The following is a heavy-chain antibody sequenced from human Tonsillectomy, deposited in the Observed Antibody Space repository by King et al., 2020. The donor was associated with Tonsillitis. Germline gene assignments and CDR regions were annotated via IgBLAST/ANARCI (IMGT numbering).Heavy chain of an antibody. CDR3: ARGHRYYYDSSGDFDS. V-gene: IGHV4-30-2*01. CDR2: IYHSGST. CDR1: GDSISSGGYS. J-gene: IGHJ4*02. Sequence: LQLQESGSGLVRPSQTLSLTCAVSGDSISSGGYSWSWIRQPPGKGLEWIGYIYHSGSTYYNPSLKSRVTISVDRSNNQFSLKLSSVTAADTAVYYCARGHRYYYDSSGDFDSWGQGTLVTVSS. D-gene: IGHD3-22*01.